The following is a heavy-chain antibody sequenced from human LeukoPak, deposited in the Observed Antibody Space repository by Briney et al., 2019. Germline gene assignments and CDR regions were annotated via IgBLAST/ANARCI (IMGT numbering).Heavy chain of an antibody. CDR2: ISAYNGNT. J-gene: IGHJ4*02. D-gene: IGHD3-3*01. CDR1: GYTFTSYG. V-gene: IGHV1-18*01. Sequence: ASVKVSCKASGYTFTSYGISWVRQAPGQGLEWMEWISAYNGNTNYAQKLQGRVTMTTDTSTSTAYMELRSLRSDDTAVYYCARVFTIFGVVSTPDYWGQGTLVTVSS. CDR3: ARVFTIFGVVSTPDY.